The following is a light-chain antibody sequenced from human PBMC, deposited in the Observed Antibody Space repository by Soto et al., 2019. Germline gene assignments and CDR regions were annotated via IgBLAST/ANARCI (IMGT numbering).Light chain of an antibody. CDR1: QSVDSF. J-gene: IGKJ2*01. CDR2: DTS. V-gene: IGKV3-11*01. CDR3: QVRTDWPPFKYT. Sequence: IVLTQSPASLSLSPGERATLSCRASQSVDSFLAWYQQKPGRTPRLLIYDTSNRATGIPARFSGSGSGTDFTLTISRIEPEDFAVYYCQVRTDWPPFKYTFGQGTKLEVK.